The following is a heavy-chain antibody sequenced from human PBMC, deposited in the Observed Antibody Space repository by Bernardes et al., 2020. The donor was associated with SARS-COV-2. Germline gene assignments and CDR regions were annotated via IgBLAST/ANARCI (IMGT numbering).Heavy chain of an antibody. J-gene: IGHJ4*02. CDR3: ATPGGVY. V-gene: IGHV3-23*01. CDR2: ISSSNGGT. D-gene: IGHD3-16*01. Sequence: GGSLRLSCAASGFTFRSYAMNWVRKAPARGLEWVSTISSSNGGTYYPDSVKGRFTISRDNSKNTLYLQMNSLKVEDTAIYYCATPGGVYWGQGTLVTVSS. CDR1: GFTFRSYA.